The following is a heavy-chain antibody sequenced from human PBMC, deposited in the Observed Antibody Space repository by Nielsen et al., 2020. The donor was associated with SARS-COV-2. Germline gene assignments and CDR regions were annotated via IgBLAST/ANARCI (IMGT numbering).Heavy chain of an antibody. CDR2: IYHSGST. D-gene: IGHD3-22*01. Sequence: RQAPGKGLEWIGTIYHSGSTYYNPSLKSRVTISVDTSKNQFSLKLTSVTAADTAVYYCARNYDSSGFYYMFSVGSIGYWYFDLWGRGTLVTVSS. J-gene: IGHJ2*01. V-gene: IGHV4-39*07. CDR3: ARNYDSSGFYYMFSVGSIGYWYFDL.